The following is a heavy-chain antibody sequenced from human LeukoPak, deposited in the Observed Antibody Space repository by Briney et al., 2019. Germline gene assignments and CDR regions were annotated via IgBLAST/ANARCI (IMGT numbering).Heavy chain of an antibody. J-gene: IGHJ6*03. V-gene: IGHV1-18*01. CDR1: GYTFTSYG. D-gene: IGHD3-10*01. CDR3: AREGRRITMVRGVIIRGGRYMDV. Sequence: ASVKVSCKASGYTFTSYGISWVRQAPGQGLEWMGWISAYNGNTNYAQKLQGRVTMTTDTPTSTAYMELRSLRSDDTAVYYCAREGRRITMVRGVIIRGGRYMDVWGKGTTVTVSS. CDR2: ISAYNGNT.